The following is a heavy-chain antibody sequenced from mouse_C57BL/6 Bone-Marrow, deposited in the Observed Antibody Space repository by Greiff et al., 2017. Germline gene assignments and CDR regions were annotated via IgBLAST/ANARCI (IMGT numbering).Heavy chain of an antibody. CDR1: GFNIKNTY. J-gene: IGHJ4*01. D-gene: IGHD1-2*01. Sequence: EVQLQQSVAELVRPGASVKLSCTASGFNIKNTYMHWVKQRPEQGLEWIGRIDPANGNTKYAPKFQGKATITADTSYNTAYLQLSSLTSEDTAIYYCASPGVTTAIDYAMDYWGQGTSVTVSS. CDR2: IDPANGNT. V-gene: IGHV14-3*01. CDR3: ASPGVTTAIDYAMDY.